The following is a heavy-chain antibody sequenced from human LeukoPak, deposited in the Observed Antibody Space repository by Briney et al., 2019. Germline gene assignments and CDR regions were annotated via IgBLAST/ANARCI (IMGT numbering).Heavy chain of an antibody. CDR2: ISNDGSNK. Sequence: SGGSLRLSCAASQFTFSSYAMHWVRQAPGKGLEWVADISNDGSNKYYADSVKGRFTISRDNSKNTLYLQMNSLRAEDTAVYYCARDQGDQLLFGPVDYCGQGTLVTVSS. D-gene: IGHD2-2*01. CDR1: QFTFSSYA. V-gene: IGHV3-30-3*01. CDR3: ARDQGDQLLFGPVDY. J-gene: IGHJ4*02.